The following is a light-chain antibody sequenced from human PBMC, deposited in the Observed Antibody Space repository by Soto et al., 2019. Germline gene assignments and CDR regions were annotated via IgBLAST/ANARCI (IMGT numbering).Light chain of an antibody. CDR1: QGISKW. CDR2: AAS. V-gene: IGKV1-12*01. CDR3: QQANSLFTLN. J-gene: IGKJ4*01. Sequence: DIQMTQSPSSVSASVGDRVTITCRASQGISKWLAWYQQKPGEAPKLLIYAASNLRSGVPSRFSGSGSGTDFTLTISSLQPEDFATYYCQQANSLFTLNFGGGTKVEIK.